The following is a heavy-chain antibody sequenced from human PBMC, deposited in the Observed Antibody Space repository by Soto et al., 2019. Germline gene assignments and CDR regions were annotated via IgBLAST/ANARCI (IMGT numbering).Heavy chain of an antibody. D-gene: IGHD2-8*02. V-gene: IGHV1-2*02. J-gene: IGHJ4*02. Sequence: HEHLVQSGAEVKRPGASLKVSCKASGYSFTGYYIHWVRQAPGQGLEWMGWINPDSGATNYAQNFQGRVTLTSDTSISTASMDLTSLTSDDTAFYYCARGDYGTGGYPFPYFDYWGQGTVVIVSS. CDR3: ARGDYGTGGYPFPYFDY. CDR1: GYSFTGYY. CDR2: INPDSGAT.